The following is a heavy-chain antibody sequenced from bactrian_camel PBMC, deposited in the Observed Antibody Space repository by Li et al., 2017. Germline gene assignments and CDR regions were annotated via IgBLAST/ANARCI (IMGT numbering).Heavy chain of an antibody. CDR3: AADLGPCQVRGRNLVPRPTTFGY. Sequence: HVQLVESGGDSVQVGGSLRLSCAASGYTFTGYSMGWFRQATGKEPEGVAGIYTGGDIDYADSVKGRFTISLNKAQTMVYLQMNSLKPEDTAMYYCAADLGPCQVRGRNLVPRPTTFGYWGQGTQVTVS. J-gene: IGHJ6*01. D-gene: IGHD1*01. CDR2: IYTGGDI. CDR1: GYTFTGYS. V-gene: IGHV3S9*01.